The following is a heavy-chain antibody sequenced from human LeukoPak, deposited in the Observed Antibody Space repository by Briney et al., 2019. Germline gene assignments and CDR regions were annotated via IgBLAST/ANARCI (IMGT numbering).Heavy chain of an antibody. V-gene: IGHV3-21*01. Sequence: GGSLRLSCAASGFTFSSYSMNWVRQAPGKGLEWVSSISSSSSYIYYADSAKGRFTISRDNAKNSLYLQMNSLRAEDTAVYYCARSQPGSYSFWGQGTLVTVSS. J-gene: IGHJ4*02. CDR3: ARSQPGSYSF. CDR2: ISSSSSYI. CDR1: GFTFSSYS. D-gene: IGHD3-10*01.